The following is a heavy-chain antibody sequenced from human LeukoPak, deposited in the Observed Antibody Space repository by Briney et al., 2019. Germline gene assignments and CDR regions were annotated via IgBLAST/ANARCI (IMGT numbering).Heavy chain of an antibody. CDR3: ARGWELGH. CDR2: IYSDGST. Sequence: GGSLRLSCAASGFTVSNNYVSWVRQAPGKGLEWVSVIYSDGSTYYADSVKGRFIISRDNSKNTLYLQMNSLRVEDTAVYYCARGWELGHWGQGSLVTVSS. J-gene: IGHJ4*02. V-gene: IGHV3-53*01. CDR1: GFTVSNNY. D-gene: IGHD1-7*01.